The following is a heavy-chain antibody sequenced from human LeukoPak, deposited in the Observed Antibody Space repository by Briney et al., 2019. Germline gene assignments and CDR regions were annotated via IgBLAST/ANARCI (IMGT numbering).Heavy chain of an antibody. D-gene: IGHD1-26*01. Sequence: ASVKVPCKASGYTFTSYYMHWVRQAPGQGLEWMGIINPSGGSTSYAQKFQGRVAMTRDMSTSTVYMELSSLRSEDTAVYYCARESDRGSYHDYWGQGTLVTVSS. V-gene: IGHV1-46*01. CDR1: GYTFTSYY. CDR3: ARESDRGSYHDY. CDR2: INPSGGST. J-gene: IGHJ4*02.